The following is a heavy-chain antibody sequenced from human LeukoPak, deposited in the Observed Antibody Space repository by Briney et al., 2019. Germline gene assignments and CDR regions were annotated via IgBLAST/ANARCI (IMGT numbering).Heavy chain of an antibody. CDR2: ISSSGSTI. Sequence: GGSLRLSCAASGFTFSDYYTSWIRQAPGKGLEWVSYISSSGSTIYYADSVKGRFTISRDNAKNSLYLQMNSLRAEDTAVYYCARGVAARPSFWYYYYYMDVWGKGTTVTVSS. CDR3: ARGVAARPSFWYYYYYMDV. J-gene: IGHJ6*03. D-gene: IGHD6-6*01. CDR1: GFTFSDYY. V-gene: IGHV3-11*04.